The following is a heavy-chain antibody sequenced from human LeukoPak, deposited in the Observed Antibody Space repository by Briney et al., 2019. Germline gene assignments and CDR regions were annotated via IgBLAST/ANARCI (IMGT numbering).Heavy chain of an antibody. D-gene: IGHD1-26*01. V-gene: IGHV4-31*03. CDR3: ARGQYSGSCFDN. CDR1: GGSISSGGYY. J-gene: IGHJ4*02. CDR2: IYYSGST. Sequence: PSETLSLTCTVSGGSISSGGYYWSWIRQHPGKGLEWIGYIYYSGSTYYNPSLKSRVTISVDTSKNQFSLKLSSVTAADTAVYYCARGQYSGSCFDNWGQGSLVTVSS.